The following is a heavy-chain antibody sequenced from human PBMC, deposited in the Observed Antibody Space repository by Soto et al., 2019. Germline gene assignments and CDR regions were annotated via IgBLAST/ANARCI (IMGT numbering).Heavy chain of an antibody. CDR3: AKDDRAKDWNYDNNWFDP. J-gene: IGHJ5*02. CDR2: ISYDGSNK. V-gene: IGHV3-30*18. Sequence: QVQLVESGGGVVQPGRSLRLSCAASGFTFSSYGMHWVRQAPGKGLEWVAVISYDGSNKYYADSVKGRFTISRDNSKNTLYLRMNSLRAEDTAVYYCAKDDRAKDWNYDNNWFDPWGQGTLVTVSS. D-gene: IGHD1-7*01. CDR1: GFTFSSYG.